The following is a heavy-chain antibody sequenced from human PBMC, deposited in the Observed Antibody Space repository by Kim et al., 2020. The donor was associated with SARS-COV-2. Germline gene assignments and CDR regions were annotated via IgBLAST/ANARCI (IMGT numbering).Heavy chain of an antibody. Sequence: GGSLRLSCAASGFTFSSYGMHWVRQAPGKGLEWVAVISYDGSNKYYADSVKGRFTISRDNSKNTLYLQMNSLRAEDTAVYYCANSGTIFGVVEVWYFDYWGQGTLVTVSS. CDR2: ISYDGSNK. J-gene: IGHJ4*02. D-gene: IGHD3-3*01. CDR1: GFTFSSYG. CDR3: ANSGTIFGVVEVWYFDY. V-gene: IGHV3-30*18.